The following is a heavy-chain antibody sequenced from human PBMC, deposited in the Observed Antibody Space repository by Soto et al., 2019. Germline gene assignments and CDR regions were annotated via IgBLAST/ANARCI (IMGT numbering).Heavy chain of an antibody. CDR2: ISGSGGST. D-gene: IGHD2-15*01. CDR1: GFTFSSYA. V-gene: IGHV3-23*01. J-gene: IGHJ4*02. CDR3: AKDHLYCSGGSCYVDY. Sequence: EVQLLESGGGLVQPGGSLRLSCAASGFTFSSYAMSWVRQAPGKGLEWVSAISGSGGSTYYADSVKGRFTISRDNSKNTLYLQMNSLRAEDTAVYYCAKDHLYCSGGSCYVDYWGQGTLVTVSS.